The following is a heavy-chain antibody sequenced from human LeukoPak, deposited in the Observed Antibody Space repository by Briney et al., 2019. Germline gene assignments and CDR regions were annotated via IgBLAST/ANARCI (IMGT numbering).Heavy chain of an antibody. CDR1: GGSFSGYY. CDR2: INHSGST. J-gene: IGHJ4*02. Sequence: SETLSLTCAVYGGSFSGYYWSWIRQPPGKGLEWIGEINHSGSTNYNPSLKSRVTISVDTSKNQFSLKLSSVTAADTAVYYCAKRRTIFGVVIIRSSTLLDYWGQGTLVTVSS. D-gene: IGHD3-3*01. CDR3: AKRRTIFGVVIIRSSTLLDY. V-gene: IGHV4-34*01.